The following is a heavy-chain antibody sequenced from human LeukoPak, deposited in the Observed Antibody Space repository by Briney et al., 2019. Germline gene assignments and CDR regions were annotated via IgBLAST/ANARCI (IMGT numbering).Heavy chain of an antibody. CDR1: GGSISSYY. D-gene: IGHD5-12*01. Sequence: SETLSLTCTVSGGSISSYYWSWIRQPPGKGLERIGYIYYSGSTNYNPSLKSRVTISVDTSKNQFSLKLSSVTAADTAVYYCAREKRSSGYGDAFDIWGQGIMVTVSS. J-gene: IGHJ3*02. V-gene: IGHV4-59*01. CDR2: IYYSGST. CDR3: AREKRSSGYGDAFDI.